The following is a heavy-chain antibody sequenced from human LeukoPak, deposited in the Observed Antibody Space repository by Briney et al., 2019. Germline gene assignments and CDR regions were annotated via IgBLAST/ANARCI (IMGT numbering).Heavy chain of an antibody. D-gene: IGHD1-26*01. CDR1: GFTFGDHT. J-gene: IGHJ4*02. Sequence: GGSLTLSCAASGFTFGDHTLNWVRQAPGKGLEWVGFVRTNSYGGTTDYAASVKGRFTISRDESKSIAYLHMNSLKTDDTAVYYCSRGSTYLNYFHFWGLGTLATVSS. CDR2: VRTNSYGGTT. CDR3: SRGSTYLNYFHF. V-gene: IGHV3-49*04.